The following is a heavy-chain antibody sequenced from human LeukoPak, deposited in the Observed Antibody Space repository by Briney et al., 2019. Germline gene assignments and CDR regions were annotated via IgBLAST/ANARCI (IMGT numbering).Heavy chain of an antibody. V-gene: IGHV3-48*02. Sequence: GGSLRLSCAASGFIFSNYGMNWVRQAPGKGLEWISYINGSSSLIHQADSVKGRFTISRDNAKNLVSLQMSSLRDEDTAVYYCARGSEHLDNWFDPWGQGTLVTVSS. D-gene: IGHD1-14*01. CDR3: ARGSEHLDNWFDP. CDR2: INGSSSLI. J-gene: IGHJ5*02. CDR1: GFIFSNYG.